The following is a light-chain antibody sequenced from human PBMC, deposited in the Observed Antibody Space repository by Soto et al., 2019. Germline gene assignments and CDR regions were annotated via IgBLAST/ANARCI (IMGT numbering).Light chain of an antibody. CDR1: QGVNSKY. J-gene: IGKJ1*01. Sequence: EIELTQSPGTLSLSPGERATLSCRASQGVNSKYLAWYQQKPGQAPRLLIYGASNRASGIPDRFSGSGSATNFTLTISRLEPEDFALYYWQQYGRSLWTFGQGTKVEIK. CDR2: GAS. V-gene: IGKV3-20*01. CDR3: QQYGRSLWT.